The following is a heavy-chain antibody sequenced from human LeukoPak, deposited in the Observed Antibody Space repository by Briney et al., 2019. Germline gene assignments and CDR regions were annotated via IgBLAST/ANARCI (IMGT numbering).Heavy chain of an antibody. J-gene: IGHJ4*02. V-gene: IGHV3-48*03. CDR2: IGGSDTTT. D-gene: IGHD3-22*01. CDR3: TTLGYHLDS. CDR1: GFAFSAYE. Sequence: GGSLRLSCAASGFAFSAYEMNWVRQAPGKGLEWVSYIGGSDTTTYYADSVRGRFTISRDNARNSLYLQMNSLRAEDTALYYCTTLGYHLDSWGQGTLVTVSS.